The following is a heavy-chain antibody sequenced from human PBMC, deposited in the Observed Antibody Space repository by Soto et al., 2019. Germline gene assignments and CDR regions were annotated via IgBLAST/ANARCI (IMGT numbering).Heavy chain of an antibody. J-gene: IGHJ5*02. D-gene: IGHD6-19*01. Sequence: SVKVSCKASGGTFSSYTISWVRQAPGQGLEWMGRIIPILGIANYAQKFQGRVTITADKSTSTAYMELSSLRSEDTAVYYCARSNSSGWVWFDPWGQGTLVTVSS. V-gene: IGHV1-69*02. CDR2: IIPILGIA. CDR1: GGTFSSYT. CDR3: ARSNSSGWVWFDP.